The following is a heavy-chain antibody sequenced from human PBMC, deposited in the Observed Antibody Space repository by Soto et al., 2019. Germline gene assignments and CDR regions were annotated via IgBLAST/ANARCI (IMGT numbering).Heavy chain of an antibody. CDR1: GGSISSYY. J-gene: IGHJ4*02. CDR2: IYYSGST. CDR3: ARGARVVPAAIYY. Sequence: QVQLQESGPGLVKPSETLSLTCTVSGGSISSYYWSWIRQPPGKGLEWIGYIYYSGSTNYNPSLKRRVTISVDTSKNQVSLRLSSVTAADTAVYYCARGARVVPAAIYYWGQGILVTVSS. V-gene: IGHV4-59*01. D-gene: IGHD2-2*01.